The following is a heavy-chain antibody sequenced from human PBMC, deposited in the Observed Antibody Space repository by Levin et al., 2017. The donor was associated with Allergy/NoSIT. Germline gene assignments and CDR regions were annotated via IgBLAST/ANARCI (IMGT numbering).Heavy chain of an antibody. CDR3: ARGKVFYDTSGHFYFDS. J-gene: IGHJ4*02. CDR1: GFTFSSYW. D-gene: IGHD3-22*01. CDR2: IKQDGSEK. V-gene: IGHV3-7*01. Sequence: GGSLRLSCAASGFTFSSYWMSWVRQAPGKGLSWVATIKQDGSEKYYVDSVKGRFTISRDNAKSSLYLQMNSLRAEDTAVYYCARGKVFYDTSGHFYFDSWGLGTQVTVSS.